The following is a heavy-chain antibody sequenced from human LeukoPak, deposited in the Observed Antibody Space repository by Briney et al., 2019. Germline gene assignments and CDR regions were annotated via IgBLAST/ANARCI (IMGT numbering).Heavy chain of an antibody. Sequence: GGSRRLSCAASGFTFDTFGMSWIRQAPGKGLGWVAGSSGTGSIRYYAESVTSRLTISRDNSKNTLFLQMNSLRVEDTAVYYCAKADPYPDFGVVISFDNWGQGTLVTVSS. CDR3: AKADPYPDFGVVISFDN. V-gene: IGHV3-23*01. J-gene: IGHJ4*02. D-gene: IGHD3-3*01. CDR2: SSGTGSIR. CDR1: GFTFDTFG.